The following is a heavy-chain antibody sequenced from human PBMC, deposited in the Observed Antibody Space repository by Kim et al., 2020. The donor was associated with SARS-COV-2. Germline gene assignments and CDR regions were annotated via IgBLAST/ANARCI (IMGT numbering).Heavy chain of an antibody. D-gene: IGHD6-19*01. Sequence: GGSLRLSCAASGFTFSSYGMHWVRQAPGKGLEWVAVISYDGSNKYYADSVKGRFTISRDNSKNTLYLQMNSLRAEDTAVYYCAKGYRHGAFYPIAVADPFDYWGHGTLVTVSS. CDR2: ISYDGSNK. CDR3: AKGYRHGAFYPIAVADPFDY. J-gene: IGHJ4*01. V-gene: IGHV3-30*18. CDR1: GFTFSSYG.